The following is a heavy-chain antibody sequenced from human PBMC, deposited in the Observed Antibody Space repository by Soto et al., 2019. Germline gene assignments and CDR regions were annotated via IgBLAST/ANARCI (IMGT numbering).Heavy chain of an antibody. Sequence: QVQLVQSGAEVKKPGASVKVSCKVSGYTFSSYGINWVRQAPGQGLEWMGWISGYNGQTNYAQKIQGRVTMTTDTATSTAYMELRSLRSDDTAVYSCARATTYISASGGPAGVWGQGTTVTVSS. D-gene: IGHD6-19*01. V-gene: IGHV1-18*01. CDR2: ISGYNGQT. J-gene: IGHJ6*02. CDR1: GYTFSSYG. CDR3: ARATTYISASGGPAGV.